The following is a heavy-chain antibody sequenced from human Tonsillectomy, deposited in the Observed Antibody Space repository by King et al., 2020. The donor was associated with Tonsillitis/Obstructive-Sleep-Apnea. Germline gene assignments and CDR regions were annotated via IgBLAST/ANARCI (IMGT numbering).Heavy chain of an antibody. CDR3: TTDPRY. D-gene: IGHD1-14*01. J-gene: IGHJ1*01. V-gene: IGHV3-15*02. CDR1: GFTFRDSW. CDR2: IKNKGDGVTT. Sequence: VQLVESGGASIRPGGSLRLSCVGSGFTFRDSWMSWVRQAPGKGLEWLGRIKNKGDGVTTDYASPVIGRFTISRDDSKNTVYLQMNSLIPEDTAVYYCTTDPRYWGQGALLTVSS.